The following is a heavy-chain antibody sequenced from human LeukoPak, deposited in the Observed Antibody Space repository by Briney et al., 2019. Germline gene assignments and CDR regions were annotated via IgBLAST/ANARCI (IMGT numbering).Heavy chain of an antibody. CDR1: GFSFSSYA. CDR3: ARYPGGDIVVVPAASWFDP. J-gene: IGHJ5*02. Sequence: GGSLRLSCAASGFSFSSYAMSWVRQAPGKGLEWVSSVSGTGGTTYYAESVKGRFTISRDNSKNTLYLQMNSLRAEDTAVYYCARYPGGDIVVVPAASWFDPWGQGTLVTVSS. V-gene: IGHV3-23*01. CDR2: VSGTGGTT. D-gene: IGHD2-2*01.